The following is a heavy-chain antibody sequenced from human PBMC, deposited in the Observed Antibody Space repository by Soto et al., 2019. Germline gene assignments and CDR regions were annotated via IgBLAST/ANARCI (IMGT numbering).Heavy chain of an antibody. CDR3: ASPHDYGDYGAWGY. J-gene: IGHJ4*02. CDR2: ISDSGSNT. Sequence: GGSLRLSCAAFGFKISSSSMNWVRQAPGRGLEWVAYISDSGSNTLYADSVKGRFTVSRDTAKNSLYLQMSGLRDEDRAVYYCASPHDYGDYGAWGYWGQGTLVTVSS. V-gene: IGHV3-48*02. CDR1: GFKISSSS. D-gene: IGHD4-17*01.